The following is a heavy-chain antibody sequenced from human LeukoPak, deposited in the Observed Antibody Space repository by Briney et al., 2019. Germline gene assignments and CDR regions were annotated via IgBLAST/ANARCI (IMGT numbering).Heavy chain of an antibody. J-gene: IGHJ4*02. CDR2: IDWDDDK. CDR3: ARISPFGGVIAPYYFDY. D-gene: IGHD3-16*02. V-gene: IGHV2-70*11. Sequence: SGPTLVNPTQTLTLTCTFSGFSLSSSGMCVSWMRQPSGKALEWLARIDWDDDKYYSTSLKTRLTISKDTSKNQVVLKMTNMDPVDTATYYCARISPFGGVIAPYYFDYWGQGTLVTVSS. CDR1: GFSLSSSGMC.